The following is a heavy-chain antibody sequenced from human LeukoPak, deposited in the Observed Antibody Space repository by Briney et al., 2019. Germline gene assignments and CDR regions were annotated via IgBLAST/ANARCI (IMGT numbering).Heavy chain of an antibody. CDR2: INPNSGGT. J-gene: IGHJ4*02. D-gene: IGHD3-22*01. CDR3: ARIYDSSGYQVDY. V-gene: IGHV1-2*02. CDR1: GYTFTGYY. Sequence: ASVKVSCKASGYTFTGYYMHWVRQAPGQGLEWMGWINPNSGGTNYAQKFQGRVTMTRDTSISTAYMELSRLRSDDTAVYYCARIYDSSGYQVDYWGQGTLVTVSS.